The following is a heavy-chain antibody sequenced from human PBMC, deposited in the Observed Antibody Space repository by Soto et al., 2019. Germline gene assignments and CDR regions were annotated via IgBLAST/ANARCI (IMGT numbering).Heavy chain of an antibody. CDR2: ISTYNGNT. Sequence: ASVKVSCKASGYTFTSYGIRWVRQAPGQGLERMGWISTYNGNTNYAQNLQGRVTMTTDTSTSTAYMELRSLRSDDTAVYYCARDIVVVPAATLYYYGMDVWGQGTKVTV. CDR1: GYTFTSYG. J-gene: IGHJ6*02. V-gene: IGHV1-18*01. D-gene: IGHD2-2*01. CDR3: ARDIVVVPAATLYYYGMDV.